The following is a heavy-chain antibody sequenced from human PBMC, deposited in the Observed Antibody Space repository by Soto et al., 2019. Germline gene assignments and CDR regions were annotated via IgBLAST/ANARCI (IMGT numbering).Heavy chain of an antibody. V-gene: IGHV3-30*18. CDR2: ISYDGSNK. CDR1: GFTFSSYG. J-gene: IGHJ6*02. CDR3: AKVLGPQNYYYGMDV. Sequence: QVQLVESGGGVVQPGRSLRLSCAASGFTFSSYGMHWVRQAPGKELEWVAVISYDGSNKYYADSVKGRFTISRDNSKNTLYLQMDSLRAEDTAVYYCAKVLGPQNYYYGMDVWGQGTTVTVSS. D-gene: IGHD2-8*02.